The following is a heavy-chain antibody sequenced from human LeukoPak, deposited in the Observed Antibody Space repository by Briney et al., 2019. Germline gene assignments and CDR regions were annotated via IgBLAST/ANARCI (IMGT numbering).Heavy chain of an antibody. CDR2: ISWNSGSI. Sequence: GRSLRLSCAASGFTFDDYAMHWVRQAPGKGLEWVSGISWNSGSIGYADSVKGRFTISRDNAKNSLYLQMNSLRVEDTAMYYCTRNPDGRNWFDPWGQGSLVTVSS. CDR1: GFTFDDYA. J-gene: IGHJ5*02. CDR3: TRNPDGRNWFDP. V-gene: IGHV3-9*01. D-gene: IGHD1-14*01.